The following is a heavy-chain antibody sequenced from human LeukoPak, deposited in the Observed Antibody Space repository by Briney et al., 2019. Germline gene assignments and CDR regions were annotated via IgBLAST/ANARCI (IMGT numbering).Heavy chain of an antibody. CDR2: INPSGGST. D-gene: IGHD3-16*02. V-gene: IGHV1-46*01. CDR1: GYTFTSYY. Sequence: ASVKVSCKASGYTFTSYYMHWVRQAPGQGLEWMGIINPSGGSTSYAQKFQGRVTMTRDTSTSTVYMELSSLRSEDTAVYYCARDRMITFGGVIVVPYYYYGMDVWGQGTTVTVSS. CDR3: ARDRMITFGGVIVVPYYYYGMDV. J-gene: IGHJ6*02.